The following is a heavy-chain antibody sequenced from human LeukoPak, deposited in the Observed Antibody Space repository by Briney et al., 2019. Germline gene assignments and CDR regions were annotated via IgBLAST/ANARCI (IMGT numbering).Heavy chain of an antibody. V-gene: IGHV4-39*07. CDR3: ARGGFYCGGDCYVDY. Sequence: SETLSLTCTVSGGSISSSSYYWGWIRQPPGKGLEWIGEINHSGSTNYNPSLKSRVTISVDTSKNQFSLRLSSVTAADTAVYYCARGGFYCGGDCYVDYWGQGTLVTVSS. CDR1: GGSISSSSYY. J-gene: IGHJ4*02. CDR2: INHSGST. D-gene: IGHD2-21*02.